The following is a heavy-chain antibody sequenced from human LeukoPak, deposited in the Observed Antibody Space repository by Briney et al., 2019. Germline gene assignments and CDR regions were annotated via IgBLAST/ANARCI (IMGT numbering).Heavy chain of an antibody. CDR2: MNPNSGNT. Sequence: ASVKVSCKTSGYTFTNHDINWVRQATGQGLEWMGWMNPNSGNTAYAQKFEGRVTMTRNTFISTAYMELSSLRSDDTAVYYCARVPEGGNSDDYRGQGTLVTVSS. D-gene: IGHD4-23*01. J-gene: IGHJ4*02. V-gene: IGHV1-8*01. CDR3: ARVPEGGNSDDY. CDR1: GYTFTNHD.